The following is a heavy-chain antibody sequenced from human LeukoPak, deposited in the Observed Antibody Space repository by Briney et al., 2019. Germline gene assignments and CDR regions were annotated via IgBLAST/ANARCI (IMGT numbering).Heavy chain of an antibody. J-gene: IGHJ3*02. Sequence: GGSLRLSCVASGFTFSTYRMNWVRQAPGKGLEWVSSISSSSTYIYYADSVKGRFTISRDNAKISLYLQMNSLRAEDTAVYYCARDVILSALDIWGQGTMVTVSS. CDR3: ARDVILSALDI. CDR1: GFTFSTYR. D-gene: IGHD2/OR15-2a*01. V-gene: IGHV3-21*01. CDR2: ISSSSTYI.